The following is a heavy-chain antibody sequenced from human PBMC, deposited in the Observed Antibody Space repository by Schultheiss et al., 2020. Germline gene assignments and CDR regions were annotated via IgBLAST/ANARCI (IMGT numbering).Heavy chain of an antibody. D-gene: IGHD3-10*01. CDR3: ARDPQRFERNLDY. V-gene: IGHV3-30-3*01. CDR2: ISYDGSSQ. CDR1: GFTFSSYW. J-gene: IGHJ4*02. Sequence: GGSLRLSCAASGFTFSSYWMHWVRQAPGKGLKWVTVISYDGSSQFYADSVKGRFTISRDNSKNTLYLQMNSLRAEDTAVYYCARDPQRFERNLDYWGQGTLVTVSS.